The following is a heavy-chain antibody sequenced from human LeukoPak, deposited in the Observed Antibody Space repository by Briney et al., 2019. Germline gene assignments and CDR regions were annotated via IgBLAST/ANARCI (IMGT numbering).Heavy chain of an antibody. Sequence: PGGSLRLSCAASGFTFSSYSMNWVRQAPGKGLEWVSSISSSSSYIYYADSVKGRFTISRDNAKNSLYLQMNSLRAEDTAVYYCARDYGRWEPDGRDAFDIWGQGTMVTVSS. J-gene: IGHJ3*02. CDR2: ISSSSSYI. D-gene: IGHD1-26*01. V-gene: IGHV3-21*01. CDR3: ARDYGRWEPDGRDAFDI. CDR1: GFTFSSYS.